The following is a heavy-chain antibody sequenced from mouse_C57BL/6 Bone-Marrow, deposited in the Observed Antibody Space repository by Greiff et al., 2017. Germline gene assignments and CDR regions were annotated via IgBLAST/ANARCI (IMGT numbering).Heavy chain of an antibody. J-gene: IGHJ4*01. Sequence: EVKLMESGGDLVKPGGSLKLSCAASGFTFSSYGMSWVRQTPDKRLEWVATISSGGSYTYYPDSVKGRFTISRDNAKNTLYPQMSSLKSEDTAMYYCARRDYSNYEGAMDYWGQGTSVTVSS. CDR2: ISSGGSYT. CDR3: ARRDYSNYEGAMDY. CDR1: GFTFSSYG. D-gene: IGHD2-5*01. V-gene: IGHV5-6*02.